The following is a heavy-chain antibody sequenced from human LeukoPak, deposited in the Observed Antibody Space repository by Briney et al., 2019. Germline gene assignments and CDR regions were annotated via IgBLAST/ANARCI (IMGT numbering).Heavy chain of an antibody. CDR2: IIPIFGTA. D-gene: IGHD1-26*01. CDR1: GGTFSSYA. J-gene: IGHJ5*02. V-gene: IGHV1-69*05. CDR3: AREFHTWPVGATTNWFDP. Sequence: GASVTVSCKASGGTFSSYAISLVRQAPGQGLEWMGRIIPIFGTANYAQKFQGRVTITTDESTSTAYMELSSLRSEDTAVYYCAREFHTWPVGATTNWFDPWGQGTLVTVSS.